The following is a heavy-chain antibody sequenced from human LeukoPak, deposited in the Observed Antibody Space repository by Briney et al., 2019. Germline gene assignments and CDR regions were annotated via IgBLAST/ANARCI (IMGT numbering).Heavy chain of an antibody. Sequence: PSETLSLTCTVCSGSLTGYYWSWIRQPPGKGLEWIAYVYATGTTNYNPSLKTRATISMDTSMNQLSLTLTSVTAADTAVYYCARVGSGGAWFDFWGRGTLVSVSS. CDR2: VYATGTT. J-gene: IGHJ4*02. CDR1: SGSLTGYY. CDR3: ARVGSGGAWFDF. V-gene: IGHV4-59*01. D-gene: IGHD6-19*01.